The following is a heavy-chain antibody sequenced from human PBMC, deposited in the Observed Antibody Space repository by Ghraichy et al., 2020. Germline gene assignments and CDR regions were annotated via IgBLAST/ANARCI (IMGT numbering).Heavy chain of an antibody. Sequence: GGSLRLSCAASGFTVSSKYMSWVRQAPGKGPEWVSVIYTGGSTYYADSVKGRFTISRDDSKNMLYLQMNSLRAEDTAVYYCASVIRGMVTTFDSWGQGTLVTVSS. D-gene: IGHD4-17*01. CDR1: GFTVSSKY. J-gene: IGHJ4*02. CDR3: ASVIRGMVTTFDS. CDR2: IYTGGST. V-gene: IGHV3-66*01.